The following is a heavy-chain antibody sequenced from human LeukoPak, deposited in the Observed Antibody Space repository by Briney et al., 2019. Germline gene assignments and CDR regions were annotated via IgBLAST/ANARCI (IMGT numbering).Heavy chain of an antibody. CDR2: ISGSGGST. CDR3: AKVRGHYGSGLFPRDAFDI. J-gene: IGHJ3*02. V-gene: IGHV3-23*01. D-gene: IGHD3-10*01. CDR1: GFTFSSYG. Sequence: PGGSLRLSCAASGFTFSSYGMSWVRQAPGKGLEWVSAISGSGGSTYYADSVKGRFTISRDNSKNTLYLQMNSLRAEDTAVYYCAKVRGHYGSGLFPRDAFDIWGQGTMVTVSS.